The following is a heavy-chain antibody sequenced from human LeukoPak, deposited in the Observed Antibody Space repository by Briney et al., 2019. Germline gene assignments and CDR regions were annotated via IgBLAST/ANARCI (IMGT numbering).Heavy chain of an antibody. J-gene: IGHJ4*02. CDR2: IKSDGSEI. CDR1: GFSFDNSW. Sequence: PGGSLRLSCEGTGFSFDNSWMNWVRQAPGKGLEWVANIKSDGSEIYYVDSVKGRFTISRDNSKNTLYLQMNSLRAEDTAVYYCARDQTGFCSGSSCLGSTFDYWGQGTLVTVSS. D-gene: IGHD2-15*01. V-gene: IGHV3-7*01. CDR3: ARDQTGFCSGSSCLGSTFDY.